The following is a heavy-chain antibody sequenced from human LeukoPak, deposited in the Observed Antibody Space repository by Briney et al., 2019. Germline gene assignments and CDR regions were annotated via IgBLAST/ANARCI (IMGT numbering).Heavy chain of an antibody. D-gene: IGHD3-10*01. CDR3: AKALRITMVRGGFDY. V-gene: IGHV3-9*01. CDR2: ISWNSGSI. J-gene: IGHJ4*02. Sequence: GGSLRLSCAASGFTFDDYAMHWVRQAPGKGLEWVSGISWNSGSIGYADSVKGRLTISRDNAKNSLYLQMNSLRAEDTALYYCAKALRITMVRGGFDYWGQGTLVTVSS. CDR1: GFTFDDYA.